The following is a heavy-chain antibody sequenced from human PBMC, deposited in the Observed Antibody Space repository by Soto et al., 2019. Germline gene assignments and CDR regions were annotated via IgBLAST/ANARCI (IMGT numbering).Heavy chain of an antibody. CDR1: GFTFDDYA. V-gene: IGHV3-9*01. D-gene: IGHD3-10*01. Sequence: EVQLVESGGGLVQPDRSLRLSCAASGFTFDDYAMHWVRQAPGEGLEWVSGITWNSGIRGYADSVKGRFTISRDNAKNSLYLQMNSLRAEDTALYYCAKDKSPGYSSGSSRYYGMDVWGQGTTVSVSS. CDR3: AKDKSPGYSSGSSRYYGMDV. J-gene: IGHJ6*02. CDR2: ITWNSGIR.